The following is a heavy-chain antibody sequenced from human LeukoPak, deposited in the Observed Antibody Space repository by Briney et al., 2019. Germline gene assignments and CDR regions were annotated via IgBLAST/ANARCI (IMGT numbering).Heavy chain of an antibody. Sequence: PGGSLRLSCAASGFTFSSYSMNWVRQAPGKGLESVSRINTDETVTTYADSVKGRFTVSRDNADNTMFLQMNSVRDEDTAVYYCATKQWLAPPPDSWGQGTPVTVSS. D-gene: IGHD6-19*01. J-gene: IGHJ4*02. CDR1: GFTFSSYS. V-gene: IGHV3-74*01. CDR2: INTDETVT. CDR3: ATKQWLAPPPDS.